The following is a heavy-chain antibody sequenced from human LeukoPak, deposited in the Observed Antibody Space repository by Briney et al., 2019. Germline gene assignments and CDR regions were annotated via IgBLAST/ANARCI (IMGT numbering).Heavy chain of an antibody. D-gene: IGHD6-6*01. CDR1: GGTFSSYA. Sequence: ASVKVSCKASGGTFSSYAISWVRQAPGQGLEWMGRIIPILGIANYAQKFQGRVTITADKSTSTAYMELSSLRSEDTAVYYCARVRSSSMNAFDIWGQGTMVTVSS. J-gene: IGHJ3*02. V-gene: IGHV1-69*04. CDR2: IIPILGIA. CDR3: ARVRSSSMNAFDI.